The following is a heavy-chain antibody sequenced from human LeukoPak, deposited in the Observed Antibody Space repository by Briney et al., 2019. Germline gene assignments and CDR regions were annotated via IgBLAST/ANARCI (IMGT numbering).Heavy chain of an antibody. J-gene: IGHJ6*03. CDR2: IYYSGST. D-gene: IGHD4-11*01. CDR3: ARGFYSNYYYYMDV. CDR1: GGSISSSSYY. V-gene: IGHV4-61*01. Sequence: SETLSLTCTVSGGSISSSSYYWSWIRQPPGKGLEWIGYIYYSGSTNYNPSLKSRVTISVDTSKNQFSLKLSSVTAADTAVYYCARGFYSNYYYYMDVWGKGTTVTVSS.